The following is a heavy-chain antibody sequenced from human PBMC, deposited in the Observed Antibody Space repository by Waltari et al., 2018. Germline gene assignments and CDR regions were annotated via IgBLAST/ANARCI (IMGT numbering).Heavy chain of an antibody. V-gene: IGHV3-7*01. Sequence: EVQLVESGGGLVQPGGSLRLSCGASGFTFSSDWMTWVRQAPGKGLEWEANINPDGSERYYVDSVKGRFTISRDNAKNSLYLQVNSLGAEDTAMYYCARDSGRFYVDYWGQGTLLTVSS. CDR1: GFTFSSDW. CDR3: ARDSGRFYVDY. CDR2: INPDGSER. D-gene: IGHD1-26*01. J-gene: IGHJ4*02.